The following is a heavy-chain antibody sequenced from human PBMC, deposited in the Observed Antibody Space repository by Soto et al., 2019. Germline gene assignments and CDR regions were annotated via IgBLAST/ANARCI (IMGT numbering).Heavy chain of an antibody. J-gene: IGHJ2*01. CDR3: ARAPGIPGRYWYFDL. CDR1: GYKFTDYY. Sequence: QVVLVQSGAEVKKPGASVEVSCKASGYKFTDYYIHWVRQAPGQGPEWMGWVNPKRGDAVYAQKFQGWVTMTRDTATTTTYLEVNRLKSDDTAVYYCARAPGIPGRYWYFDLWGRGTLVTVSS. CDR2: VNPKRGDA. V-gene: IGHV1-2*04. D-gene: IGHD1-20*01.